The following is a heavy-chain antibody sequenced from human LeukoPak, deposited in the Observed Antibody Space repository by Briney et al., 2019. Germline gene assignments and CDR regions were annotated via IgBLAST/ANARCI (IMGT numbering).Heavy chain of an antibody. D-gene: IGHD6-25*01. CDR3: VKEMRPGGADV. Sequence: SGGSLRLSCAASGFTVSSNYMSWVRQAPGKGLEWVSVIYSGGSTYYADSVKGRFSISRDNAKNSLFLEMNSLRTEDTALYYCVKEMRPGGADVWGQGTTVTVSS. J-gene: IGHJ6*02. CDR1: GFTVSSNY. CDR2: IYSGGST. V-gene: IGHV3-53*05.